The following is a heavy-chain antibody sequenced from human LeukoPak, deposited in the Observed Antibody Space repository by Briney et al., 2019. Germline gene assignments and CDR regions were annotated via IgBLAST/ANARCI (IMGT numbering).Heavy chain of an antibody. D-gene: IGHD2-15*01. CDR2: IRSRTTGGTT. CDR3: STGGGTNDY. CDR1: GFTLNDAW. J-gene: IGHJ4*02. V-gene: IGHV3-15*01. Sequence: PGGSLGLSCAASGFTLNDAWMSRVHQAPGKGLEWVGRIRSRTTGGTTDYGAPVKGRFTISRDDSKNTLYLQMNSLKTEDTAVYYCSTGGGTNDYWGQGTLVTVSS.